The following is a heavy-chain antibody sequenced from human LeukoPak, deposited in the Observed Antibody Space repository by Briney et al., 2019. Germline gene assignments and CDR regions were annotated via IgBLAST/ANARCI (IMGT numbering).Heavy chain of an antibody. CDR2: IYYSGST. J-gene: IGHJ4*02. CDR3: AVNHYCSGGSCSPYYFDY. D-gene: IGHD2-15*01. Sequence: PSETLSLTCTVSGGSISIGDYYWRWIRQPPGKGLEWFGYIYYSGSTYYNPSLKSRVTISVDTSKNQFSLKLSSVTAADTAVYYCAVNHYCSGGSCSPYYFDYWGQGTLVTVSS. CDR1: GGSISIGDYY. V-gene: IGHV4-30-4*08.